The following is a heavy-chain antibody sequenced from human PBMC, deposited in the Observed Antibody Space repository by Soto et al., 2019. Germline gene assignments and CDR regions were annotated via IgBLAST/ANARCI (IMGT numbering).Heavy chain of an antibody. J-gene: IGHJ3*02. CDR1: GFTFSSYG. CDR3: ARVVRFLEGDAFDI. CDR2: IWYDGSNK. D-gene: IGHD3-3*01. Sequence: GGSLRLSCAASGFTFSSYGMHWVRQAPGKGLEWVAVIWYDGSNKYYADSVKGRFTISRDNSKNRLYLQMNSLRAEDTAVYYCARVVRFLEGDAFDIWGQGTMVTVSS. V-gene: IGHV3-33*01.